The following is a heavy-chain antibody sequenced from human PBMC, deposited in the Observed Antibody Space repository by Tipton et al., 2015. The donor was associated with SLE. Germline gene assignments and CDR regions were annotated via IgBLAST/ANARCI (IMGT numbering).Heavy chain of an antibody. V-gene: IGHV4-59*11. CDR3: ARFTIFGVVIKGGFDY. D-gene: IGHD3-3*01. Sequence: TLSLTCTVSGGSISSHYWSWIRQPPGKGLEWIGYIYYSGSTNYNPSLKSRVTISVDTSKNQFSLKLSSVTAADTAVYYCARFTIFGVVIKGGFDYWGQGTLVTVSS. J-gene: IGHJ4*02. CDR2: IYYSGST. CDR1: GGSISSHY.